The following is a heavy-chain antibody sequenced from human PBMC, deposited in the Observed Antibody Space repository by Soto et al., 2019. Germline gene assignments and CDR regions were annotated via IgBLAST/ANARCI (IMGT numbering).Heavy chain of an antibody. Sequence: EVQLVESGGGLVQPGGSLRLSCTASGFAVTRSYMGWVRRAPGKGLEWVSSIYSGRDTYYADSVRGRFTSTTDNSMDTPYLQMNSLRVDDTAMYYCARHVGSYWYFDLWGRGTLVTVSS. J-gene: IGHJ2*01. CDR2: IYSGRDT. CDR1: GFAVTRSY. V-gene: IGHV3-66*04. D-gene: IGHD1-26*01. CDR3: ARHVGSYWYFDL.